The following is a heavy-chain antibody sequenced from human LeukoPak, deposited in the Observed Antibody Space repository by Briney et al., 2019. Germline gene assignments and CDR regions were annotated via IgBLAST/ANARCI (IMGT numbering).Heavy chain of an antibody. V-gene: IGHV4-34*01. Sequence: PSETLSLTCAVYGGSFSGYYWSWIRQPPGKGLEWIGEINHSGSTNYNPSLKRRVTISVDTSKNQFSLKLSSVTAADPAFIYCGRGSGDFLVDWGQGTLVTVSS. CDR3: GRGSGDFLVD. D-gene: IGHD2-21*01. J-gene: IGHJ4*02. CDR1: GGSFSGYY. CDR2: INHSGST.